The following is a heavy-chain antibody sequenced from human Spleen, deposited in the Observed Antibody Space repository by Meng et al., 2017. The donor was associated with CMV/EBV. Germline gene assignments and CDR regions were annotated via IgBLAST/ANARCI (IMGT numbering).Heavy chain of an antibody. D-gene: IGHD1-26*01. J-gene: IGHJ4*02. CDR3: AKHRGSYSDY. Sequence: GESLKISCAASGFTFSSYAMSWVRQAPGKGLEWVSAISGSGDSTYYADSVKGRFTISRDNSKNTLYLQMNSLRAEDTAIYYCAKHRGSYSDYWGQGTLVTVSS. V-gene: IGHV3-23*01. CDR1: GFTFSSYA. CDR2: ISGSGDST.